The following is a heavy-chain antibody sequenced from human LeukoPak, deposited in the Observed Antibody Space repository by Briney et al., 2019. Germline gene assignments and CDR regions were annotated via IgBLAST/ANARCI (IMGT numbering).Heavy chain of an antibody. CDR3: ARDFGGDPLLG. CDR1: GFTFSSYG. CDR2: ISSSSSYV. Sequence: GGSLRLSCAASGFTFSSYGMNWVRQAPGKGLEWVSSISSSSSYVYYADSVKGRFTISRDNAKNSLYLQMNSLRAEDTAVYYCARDFGGDPLLGWGQGTLVTVSS. V-gene: IGHV3-21*01. J-gene: IGHJ4*02. D-gene: IGHD2-21*02.